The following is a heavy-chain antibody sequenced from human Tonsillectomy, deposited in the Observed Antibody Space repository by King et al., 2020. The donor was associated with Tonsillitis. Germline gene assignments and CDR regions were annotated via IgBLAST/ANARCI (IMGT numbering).Heavy chain of an antibody. CDR1: GFTFSRHS. V-gene: IGHV3-21*01. CDR2: ISSSSTNI. J-gene: IGHJ4*02. CDR3: ARDGHGDWTLHCFDS. D-gene: IGHD4-17*01. Sequence: DVQLVESGGGLVKPGGSLRLSCTASGFTFSRHSMNWVRQAPGKGLEWVASISSSSTNIHYADSVKGRFTISRDNANNSLYLQMNSLRAEDTAVFYCARDGHGDWTLHCFDSWGLGTLVTVSS.